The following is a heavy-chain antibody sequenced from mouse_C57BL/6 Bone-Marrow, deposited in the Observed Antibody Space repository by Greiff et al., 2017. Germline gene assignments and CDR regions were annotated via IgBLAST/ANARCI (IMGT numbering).Heavy chain of an antibody. V-gene: IGHV1-18*01. Sequence: EVQLQQSGPELVKPGASVKIPCKASGYTFTDYNMDWVKQSHGKSLEWIGAINPNNGGTIYNQKFKGKATLTVDKSSSTAYMEHRSLTSADAAVYYCARWRGFLRPYWYFDVWGKGTTVTVSS. CDR3: ARWRGFLRPYWYFDV. CDR1: GYTFTDYN. CDR2: INPNNGGT. J-gene: IGHJ1*03. D-gene: IGHD1-1*01.